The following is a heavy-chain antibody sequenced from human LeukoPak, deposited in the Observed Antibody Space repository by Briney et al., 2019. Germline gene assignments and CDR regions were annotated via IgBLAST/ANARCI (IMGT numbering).Heavy chain of an antibody. CDR2: ISGSDGST. D-gene: IGHD3-10*01. Sequence: GGSLRLSCAASGFTFSSYAMSWVRQAPGKGLEWVSAISGSDGSTYYADSVKGRFTISRDNSKDTLYLQINSLRAEDTAVFYCAKVSAVTRGHFDYWGQGNLVIVSS. J-gene: IGHJ4*02. V-gene: IGHV3-23*01. CDR1: GFTFSSYA. CDR3: AKVSAVTRGHFDY.